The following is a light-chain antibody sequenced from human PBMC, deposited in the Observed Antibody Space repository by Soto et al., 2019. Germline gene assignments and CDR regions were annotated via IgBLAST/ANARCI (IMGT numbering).Light chain of an antibody. CDR2: ESN. J-gene: IGLJ2*01. CDR3: AYYEVTIVV. Sequence: NFMLTQPHSVSESTGKTVTLSCTRSSGSIASNYVQWYQQRPARAPATVIYESNQRPSGVPDRFSGSIDSSSNSASLTISGLKIHDEYDYFSAYYEVTIVVFGGGTKLTVL. CDR1: SGSIASNY. V-gene: IGLV6-57*04.